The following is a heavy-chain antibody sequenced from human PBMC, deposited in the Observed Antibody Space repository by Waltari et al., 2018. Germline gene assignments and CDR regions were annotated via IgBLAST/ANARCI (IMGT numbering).Heavy chain of an antibody. CDR1: GGSFSGYY. V-gene: IGHV4-34*01. D-gene: IGHD6-19*01. CDR3: ARLNGWYYRVFDY. Sequence: QVQLQQWGAGLLKPSETLSLTCAVYGGSFSGYYWSWIRQPPGKGLEWIGEINHSGSTNYNPSLKSRVTISVDTSKNQFSLKLSSVTAADTAVYYCARLNGWYYRVFDYWGQGTLVTVSS. J-gene: IGHJ4*02. CDR2: INHSGST.